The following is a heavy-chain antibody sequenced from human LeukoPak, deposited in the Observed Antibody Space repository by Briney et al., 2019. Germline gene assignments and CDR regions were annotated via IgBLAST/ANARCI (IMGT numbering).Heavy chain of an antibody. CDR3: ARFQYDSSGYLPHDAFDI. J-gene: IGHJ3*02. V-gene: IGHV5-51*01. Sequence: GESLKISCKGSGYGFTSYWIGWVRQMPGKGLEWMGIIYPGDSDTRYSPSFRGQVTISADKSISTAYLQWSSLKASDTAMYYCARFQYDSSGYLPHDAFDIWGQGTMVTVSS. D-gene: IGHD3-22*01. CDR2: IYPGDSDT. CDR1: GYGFTSYW.